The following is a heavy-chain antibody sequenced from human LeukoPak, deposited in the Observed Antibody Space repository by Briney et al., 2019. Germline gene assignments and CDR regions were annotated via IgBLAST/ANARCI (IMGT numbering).Heavy chain of an antibody. D-gene: IGHD3-10*01. CDR1: GFTFNSYG. Sequence: GASVKVSCKASGFTFNSYGISWVRQAPGQGLEWMGWINPNSGDTNFAQNFQGRVTMTRDTSTTTAYMELTRLTSDDTAVYYCARDLINLARGVTIYHGMDVWGQGTTVTVSS. CDR2: INPNSGDT. V-gene: IGHV1-2*02. J-gene: IGHJ6*02. CDR3: ARDLINLARGVTIYHGMDV.